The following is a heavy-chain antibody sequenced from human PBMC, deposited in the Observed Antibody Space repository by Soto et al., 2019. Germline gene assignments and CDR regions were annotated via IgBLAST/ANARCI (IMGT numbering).Heavy chain of an antibody. CDR1: GYTFTRSG. D-gene: IGHD3-16*01. J-gene: IGHJ6*02. Sequence: QVQLVQSGAEVKNPGASVKVSCKASGYTFTRSGIGWARQYTGQGLEWMGWINTYNGNTNYAQNVQGRVTLTTDTSTSTAYMELRSLRSNDTAIYYCAMVDVYVTPSPQDVWDQGTTVIVSS. CDR2: INTYNGNT. CDR3: AMVDVYVTPSPQDV. V-gene: IGHV1-18*01.